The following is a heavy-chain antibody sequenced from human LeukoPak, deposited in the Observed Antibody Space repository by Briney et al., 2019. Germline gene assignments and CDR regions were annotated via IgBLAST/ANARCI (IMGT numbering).Heavy chain of an antibody. D-gene: IGHD2-15*01. J-gene: IGHJ4*02. CDR2: IYYSGST. Sequence: SETLSLTCTVSGGSISSYYWSWIRQPPGKGLEWIGYIYYSGSTNYNPSLKSRVTISVDTSKNQFSLKLSSVTAADTAVYYCARVGEVVAAYFDHWGQGTLVTVSS. CDR1: GGSISSYY. V-gene: IGHV4-59*01. CDR3: ARVGEVVAAYFDH.